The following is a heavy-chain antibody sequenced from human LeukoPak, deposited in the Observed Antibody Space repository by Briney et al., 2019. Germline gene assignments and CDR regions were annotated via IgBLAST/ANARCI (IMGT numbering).Heavy chain of an antibody. Sequence: ASVKVSCKASGYTFTGYYMHRVRQAPGQGLEWMGRINPNSGGTNYAQKFQGRVTMTRDTSISTAYMELSRLRSDDTAVYYCARELENSSSSGEFDYWGQGTLVTVSS. V-gene: IGHV1-2*06. J-gene: IGHJ4*02. CDR1: GYTFTGYY. CDR3: ARELENSSSSGEFDY. D-gene: IGHD6-6*01. CDR2: INPNSGGT.